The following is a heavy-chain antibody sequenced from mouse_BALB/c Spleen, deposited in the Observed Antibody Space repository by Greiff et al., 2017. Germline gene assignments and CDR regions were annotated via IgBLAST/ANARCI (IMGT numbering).Heavy chain of an antibody. CDR2: INPDSSTI. D-gene: IGHD1-1*01. J-gene: IGHJ3*01. CDR3: ARRYYGSSYDWFAY. CDR1: GFDFSRYW. V-gene: IGHV4-1*02. Sequence: EVQVVESGGGLVQPGGSLKLSCAASGFDFSRYWMSWVRQAPGKGLEWIGEINPDSSTINYTPSLKDKFIISRDNAKNTLYLQMSKVRSEDTALYYCARRYYGSSYDWFAYWGQGTLVTVSA.